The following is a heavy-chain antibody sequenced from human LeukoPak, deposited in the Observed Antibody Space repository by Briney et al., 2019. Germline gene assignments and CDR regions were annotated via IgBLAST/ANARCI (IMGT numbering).Heavy chain of an antibody. CDR1: GGSISSGSYY. J-gene: IGHJ6*03. D-gene: IGHD5-12*01. CDR2: IYTSGST. Sequence: SETLSLTCTVSGGSISSGSYYWSWIRQPAGKGLEWIGRIYTSGSTNYNPSLKSRVTISVDTSKNQFSLKLSSVTAADTAVYYCARDRYSGYDYYYYYYYMDVWGKGTTVTISS. V-gene: IGHV4-61*02. CDR3: ARDRYSGYDYYYYYYYMDV.